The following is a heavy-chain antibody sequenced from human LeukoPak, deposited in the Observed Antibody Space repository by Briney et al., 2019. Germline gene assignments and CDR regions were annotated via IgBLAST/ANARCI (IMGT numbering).Heavy chain of an antibody. CDR2: IDPSDSYT. CDR1: GYRFTSYW. D-gene: IGHD6-6*01. V-gene: IGHV5-10-1*01. J-gene: IGHJ4*02. Sequence: GESLKISCKGSGYRFTSYWISWVRQMPGKGLEWMGRIDPSDSYTNYSPSFQGHVTISADKSISTAYLQWSSLKASDTAMYYCARRAEYSSSSVDYWGQGTLVTVSS. CDR3: ARRAEYSSSSVDY.